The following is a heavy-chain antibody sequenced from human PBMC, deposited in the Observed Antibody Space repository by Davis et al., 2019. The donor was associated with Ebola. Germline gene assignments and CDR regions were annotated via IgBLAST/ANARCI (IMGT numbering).Heavy chain of an antibody. Sequence: GGSLRLSCAASGFTFSSYSMNWVRQAPGKGLEWVSYISSSGSTIYYADSVKGRFTISRDNANNSLYLQINSLRAEDTAVYYCASSTVVFWFDPWGQGTLVTVSS. CDR1: GFTFSSYS. J-gene: IGHJ5*02. CDR3: ASSTVVFWFDP. CDR2: ISSSGSTI. D-gene: IGHD4-23*01. V-gene: IGHV3-48*04.